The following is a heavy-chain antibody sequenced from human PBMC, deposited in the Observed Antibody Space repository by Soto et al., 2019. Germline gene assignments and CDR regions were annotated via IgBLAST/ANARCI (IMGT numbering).Heavy chain of an antibody. V-gene: IGHV4-59*08. J-gene: IGHJ4*02. CDR1: GGSISSYY. CDR2: IYYSGST. D-gene: IGHD3-9*01. CDR3: ARQSPYDILPGYYPENFYYFDY. Sequence: SETLSLTCTVSGGSISSYYWSWIRQPPGKGLEWIGYIYYSGSTNYNPSLKSRVTISVDTSKNQFSLKLSSVTAADTAVYYCARQSPYDILPGYYPENFYYFDYWGQVTLVTVSS.